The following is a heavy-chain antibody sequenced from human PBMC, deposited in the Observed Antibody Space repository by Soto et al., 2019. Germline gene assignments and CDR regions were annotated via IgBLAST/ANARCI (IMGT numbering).Heavy chain of an antibody. Sequence: SETLSLTCTVSGGSISSYYWSWIRQPPGKGLEWIGYIYYSGSTNYNPSLKSRVTILVDTSKNQFSLKLSSVTAADTAVYYCARAGYCSSTSCMDVWGKGTTVTVSS. J-gene: IGHJ6*03. CDR1: GGSISSYY. CDR2: IYYSGST. V-gene: IGHV4-59*01. D-gene: IGHD2-2*01. CDR3: ARAGYCSSTSCMDV.